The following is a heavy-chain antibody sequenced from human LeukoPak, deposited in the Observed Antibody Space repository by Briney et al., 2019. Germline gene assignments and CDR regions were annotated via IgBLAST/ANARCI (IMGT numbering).Heavy chain of an antibody. CDR3: TKDWRADF. Sequence: GGSLRLSCAASGFTFSNSAMNWVRRAPGKGLEWVSAICGNGDTKYSDSVKGRFTISRDNSKNTLYLYMSSLSAEDTAVYYCTKDWRADFWGQGTLVTVSS. CDR2: ICGNGDT. J-gene: IGHJ4*02. CDR1: GFTFSNSA. V-gene: IGHV3-23*01.